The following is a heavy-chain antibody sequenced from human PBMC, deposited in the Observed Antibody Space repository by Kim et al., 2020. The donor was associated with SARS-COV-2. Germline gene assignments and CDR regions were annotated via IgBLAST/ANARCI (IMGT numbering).Heavy chain of an antibody. J-gene: IGHJ6*02. V-gene: IGHV3-30*07. Sequence: SVKGRFTISRDNSKNTLYLQMNSLRAEDTAVYYCARMDIVATEYYYGMDVWGQGTTVTVSS. D-gene: IGHD5-12*01. CDR3: ARMDIVATEYYYGMDV.